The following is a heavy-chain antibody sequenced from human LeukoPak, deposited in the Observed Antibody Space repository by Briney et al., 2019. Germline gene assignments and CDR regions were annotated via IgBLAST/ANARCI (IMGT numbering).Heavy chain of an antibody. V-gene: IGHV3-30*03. CDR2: ISHNGTNK. Sequence: GGSLRLSCAASGFTFSTYGMHWVRQAPGKGLEWVAAISHNGTNKHYADSVKGRFTISRDNSKNTLYLQMNSLRAEDTALYYCAETGPTDFWGQGTLVTVSS. J-gene: IGHJ4*02. CDR3: AETGPTDF. CDR1: GFTFSTYG. D-gene: IGHD3-9*01.